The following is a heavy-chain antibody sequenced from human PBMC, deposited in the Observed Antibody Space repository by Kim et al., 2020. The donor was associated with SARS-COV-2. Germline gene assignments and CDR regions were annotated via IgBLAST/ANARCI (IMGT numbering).Heavy chain of an antibody. Sequence: GGSLRLSCETSGFDFSDFALHWVRQAPGKGLEWLTIISFDGRNTKYAASVRGQFTISRDNSKSTLSLEMHSLRLEDTAVYYCARDTYIGCTPAPIDYWG. CDR2: ISFDGRNT. D-gene: IGHD5-12*01. J-gene: IGHJ4*01. CDR1: GFDFSDFA. CDR3: ARDTYIGCTPAPIDY. V-gene: IGHV3-30*04.